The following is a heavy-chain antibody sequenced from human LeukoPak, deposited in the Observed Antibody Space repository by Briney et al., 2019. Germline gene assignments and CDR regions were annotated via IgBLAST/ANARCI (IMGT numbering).Heavy chain of an antibody. D-gene: IGHD3-9*01. V-gene: IGHV3-23*01. CDR1: GITFSSYG. CDR3: ARADGRILTNSYYYYMDV. CDR2: ISSTGGTT. Sequence: PGGSLRLSCAASGITFSSYGMSWVRQAPGKGLEWVSSISSTGGTTYYADSVKGRFTISRDNSKNTLYLQMNSLRAEDTAVYYCARADGRILTNSYYYYMDVWGKGTTVTVSS. J-gene: IGHJ6*03.